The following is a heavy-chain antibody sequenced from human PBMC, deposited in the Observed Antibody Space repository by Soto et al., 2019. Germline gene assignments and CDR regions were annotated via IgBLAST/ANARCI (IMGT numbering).Heavy chain of an antibody. Sequence: ASVKVSCKASGGTFSSYAISWVRQAPGQGLEWMGGIIPIFGTASYAQKFQGRVTITADESTSTAYMELSSLRSEDTAVYYCARDTGGTSLYIFDYWGQGTMVTVSS. J-gene: IGHJ4*02. CDR2: IIPIFGTA. D-gene: IGHD2-2*02. CDR3: ARDTGGTSLYIFDY. V-gene: IGHV1-69*13. CDR1: GGTFSSYA.